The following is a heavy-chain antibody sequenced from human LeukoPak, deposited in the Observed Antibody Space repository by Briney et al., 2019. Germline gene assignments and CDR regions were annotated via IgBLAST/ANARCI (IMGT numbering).Heavy chain of an antibody. J-gene: IGHJ3*02. D-gene: IGHD3-22*01. CDR3: ARLPDYYDSSGDAFDI. CDR2: IYYSGST. CDR1: GGSISSSSYY. Sequence: PSETLSLTCTVSGGSISSSSYYWGWIRQPPGKGLERIGSIYYSGSTYYNPSLKSRVTISVDTSKNQFSLKLSSVTAADTAVYYCARLPDYYDSSGDAFDIWGQGTMVTVSS. V-gene: IGHV4-39*01.